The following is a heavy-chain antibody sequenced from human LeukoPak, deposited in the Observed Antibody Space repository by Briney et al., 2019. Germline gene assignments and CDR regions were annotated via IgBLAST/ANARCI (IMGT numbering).Heavy chain of an antibody. V-gene: IGHV3-7*03. Sequence: GGSLRLSCAASGFTFRSYWMSWVRQAPGKGLEWVANIKQDGSEKYYVDSVKGRFTISRDNAKNSLYLQMNSLRAEDTAVYYCAREVSGYSGYDYFDYWGQGTLVTVSS. CDR3: AREVSGYSGYDYFDY. CDR2: IKQDGSEK. J-gene: IGHJ4*02. CDR1: GFTFRSYW. D-gene: IGHD5-12*01.